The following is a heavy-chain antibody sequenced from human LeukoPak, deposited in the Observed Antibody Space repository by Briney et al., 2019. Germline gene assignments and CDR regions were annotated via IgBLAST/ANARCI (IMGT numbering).Heavy chain of an antibody. D-gene: IGHD3-22*01. V-gene: IGHV5-51*01. Sequence: GDSLQISCKGSGYSFSTYLIGWVRQMPGKGLEWMGIIYGGDSETKYSPSFQGQVTISVDKSISTAYLQWSSLKASDTAIYYCARHDGYYYESSGYFVWGQGTLVTVAS. CDR1: GYSFSTYL. CDR2: IYGGDSET. J-gene: IGHJ4*02. CDR3: ARHDGYYYESSGYFV.